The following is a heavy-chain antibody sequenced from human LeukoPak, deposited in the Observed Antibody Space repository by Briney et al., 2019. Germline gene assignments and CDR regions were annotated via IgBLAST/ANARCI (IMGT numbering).Heavy chain of an antibody. CDR3: ARDSAYGFDQ. CDR1: GGSFSGYY. D-gene: IGHD4-17*01. J-gene: IGHJ4*02. Sequence: SETLSLTCAVYGGSFSGYYWSWIRQPPGKGLEWIGEINHSGSTNYNPSLKSRVTISVDTSKNQFSLKLSSVTAADTAVYYCARDSAYGFDQWGQGTLVTVSS. V-gene: IGHV4-34*01. CDR2: INHSGST.